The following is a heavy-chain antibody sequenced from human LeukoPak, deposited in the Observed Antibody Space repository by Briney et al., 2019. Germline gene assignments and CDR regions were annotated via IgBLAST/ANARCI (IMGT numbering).Heavy chain of an antibody. CDR1: GFSVSGNY. CDR2: LSHDGSNE. D-gene: IGHD3-10*01. CDR3: RTELIRGVMTTAFVI. Sequence: GGSLRLSCAASGFSVSGNYLSWVRQAPGKGLEWVAALSHDGSNEFYADSVKGRFTVSRDNSKHSFYLQMNSLRDEDTAVYYCRTELIRGVMTTAFVIWGQGTMVTVSS. V-gene: IGHV3-30*03. J-gene: IGHJ3*02.